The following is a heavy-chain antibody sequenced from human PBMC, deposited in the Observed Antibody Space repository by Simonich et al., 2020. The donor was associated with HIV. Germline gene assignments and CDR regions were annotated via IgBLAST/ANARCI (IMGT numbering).Heavy chain of an antibody. Sequence: QVQLVQSGAEVKKPGASVKVSCKASGYTFTSYYMHWVRQAPGQGLEWMGIINPRGGSTSYAQKFQGRVTMTEDTSTDTAYMELSSLRSEDTALYYCATDLTYESSGYNYVENFHHWGQGTLVTVSS. J-gene: IGHJ1*01. CDR3: ATDLTYESSGYNYVENFHH. CDR1: GYTFTSYY. CDR2: INPRGGST. V-gene: IGHV1-46*01. D-gene: IGHD3-22*01.